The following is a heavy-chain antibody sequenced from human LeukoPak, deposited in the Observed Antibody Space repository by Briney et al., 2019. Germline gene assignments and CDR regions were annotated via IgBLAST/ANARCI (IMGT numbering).Heavy chain of an antibody. CDR3: APSRAVAGHFDY. J-gene: IGHJ4*02. D-gene: IGHD6-19*01. CDR1: GGTFSSYA. V-gene: IGHV1-69*13. Sequence: SVKVSCKASGGTFSSYAISWVRQAPGQGLEWMGGIIPIFGTANYAQKFQGRVTITADESTSTAYMELSSLRSEDTAVYYCAPSRAVAGHFDYWGQGTLVTVSS. CDR2: IIPIFGTA.